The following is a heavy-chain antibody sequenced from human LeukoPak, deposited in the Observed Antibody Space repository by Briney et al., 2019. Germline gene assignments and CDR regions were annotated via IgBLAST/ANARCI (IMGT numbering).Heavy chain of an antibody. CDR2: ISSLNGDT. D-gene: IGHD3-22*01. CDR1: GYTFTGYG. J-gene: IGHJ4*02. Sequence: ASVKVSCKTSGYTFTGYGISWVRQARGQGLEWMAWISSLNGDTNYAQKFQGRVTITADESTSTAYMELSSLRSEDTAVYYCARPDTQYYYDVSGYYWWGQGTLVTVSS. V-gene: IGHV1-18*01. CDR3: ARPDTQYYYDVSGYYW.